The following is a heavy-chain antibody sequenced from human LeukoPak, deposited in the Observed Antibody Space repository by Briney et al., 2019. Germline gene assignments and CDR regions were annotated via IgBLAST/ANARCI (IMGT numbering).Heavy chain of an antibody. CDR2: IYPGDSDT. CDR1: GYSFTSYW. D-gene: IGHD3-22*01. J-gene: IGHJ4*02. Sequence: GESLKISCKGSGYSFTSYWIAWVRQMPGKGLEWMGIIYPGDSDTRYSPSFQGQVTISADKSITTAYLQWSSLKASDTAMYYCASSYCYDSSGYFPFDYWGQGTLVTVPS. CDR3: ASSYCYDSSGYFPFDY. V-gene: IGHV5-51*01.